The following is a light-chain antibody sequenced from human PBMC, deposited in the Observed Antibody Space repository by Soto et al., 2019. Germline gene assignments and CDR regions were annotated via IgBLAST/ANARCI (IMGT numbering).Light chain of an antibody. V-gene: IGLV1-40*01. CDR3: ASWDDSLNGYV. CDR2: GNS. Sequence: QSVLTQPPSVSGAPGQRVTISCTGSSSNIGAGYDVHWYQQLPGTAPKLLIYGNSNRPSGVPDRFSGSKSGTSASLAISGLQSEDEAVYYCASWDDSLNGYVFGTGTKVTVL. J-gene: IGLJ1*01. CDR1: SSNIGAGYD.